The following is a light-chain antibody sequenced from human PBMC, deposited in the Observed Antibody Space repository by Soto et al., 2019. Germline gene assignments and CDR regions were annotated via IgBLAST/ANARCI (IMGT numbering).Light chain of an antibody. CDR2: AAS. CDR1: QSVSSSF. CDR3: HQYGGSPPT. Sequence: EVVLTQSPGTLSLSPGERATLSCRASQSVSSSFLAWYQQKPGQAPRLLIHAASSRATGSPDRFSGSGSGTDFTLTISRLEPEDFAVYHCHQYGGSPPTFGQGTKVDIK. J-gene: IGKJ1*01. V-gene: IGKV3-20*01.